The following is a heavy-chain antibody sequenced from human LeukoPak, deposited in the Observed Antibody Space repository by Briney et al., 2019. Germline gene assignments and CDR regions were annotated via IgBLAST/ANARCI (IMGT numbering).Heavy chain of an antibody. V-gene: IGHV3-7*04. CDR3: ARGSGWRGGY. D-gene: IGHD6-19*01. J-gene: IGHJ4*02. CDR2: IKQDGSEK. Sequence: GGSLRLSCAASGFTFSSYAMSWVRQAPGKGLEWVANIKQDGSEKYYVDSVKGRFTISRDNAKNSLYLQMNSLRAEDTAVYYCARGSGWRGGYWGQGTLVTVSS. CDR1: GFTFSSYA.